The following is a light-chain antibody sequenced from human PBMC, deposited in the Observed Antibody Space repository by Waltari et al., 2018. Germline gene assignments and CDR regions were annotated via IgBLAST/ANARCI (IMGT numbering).Light chain of an antibody. CDR2: EVS. V-gene: IGLV2-8*01. Sequence: QSALTQPPSASGSPGQSVTISCTGHSSDVGGYTFVSWYQKHPDKAPKIIIYEVSERPSGVPDRFSGSNSGNTASLTVSGLQTEDEADYYCSSYAGSNLYVFGTGTKVTVL. CDR1: SSDVGGYTF. CDR3: SSYAGSNLYV. J-gene: IGLJ1*01.